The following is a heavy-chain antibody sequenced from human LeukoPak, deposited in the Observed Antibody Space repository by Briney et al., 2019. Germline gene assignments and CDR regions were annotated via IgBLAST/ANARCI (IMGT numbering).Heavy chain of an antibody. CDR3: ARVLTAMVPPRPT. J-gene: IGHJ5*02. D-gene: IGHD5-18*01. V-gene: IGHV1-69*02. Sequence: SVKLSCKASGGTFSSSTISWVRQAPGQGLEWMGRIIPILGIANNAQKFQGRVTITADKSTSTVYMELSSLRSEDTAVYYCARVLTAMVPPRPTWGQGTLVTVSS. CDR1: GGTFSSST. CDR2: IIPILGIA.